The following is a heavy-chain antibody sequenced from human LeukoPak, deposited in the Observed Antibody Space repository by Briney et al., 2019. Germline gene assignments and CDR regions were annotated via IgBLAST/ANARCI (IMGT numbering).Heavy chain of an antibody. CDR3: AREEDYYDSSGPY. CDR2: IYYSGST. V-gene: IGHV4-59*01. Sequence: PSETLSLTCTVSGGSISSYYWSWIRQPPGKGLEWIGYIYYSGSTNYNPSLKSRVTISVDTSKNQFSLKLSSVTAADTAVYYCAREEDYYDSSGPYWGQGTLVTVSS. CDR1: GGSISSYY. D-gene: IGHD3-22*01. J-gene: IGHJ4*02.